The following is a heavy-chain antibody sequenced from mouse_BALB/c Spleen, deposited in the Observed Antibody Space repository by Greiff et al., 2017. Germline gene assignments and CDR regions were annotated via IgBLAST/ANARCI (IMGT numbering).Heavy chain of an antibody. CDR2: INSNGGST. CDR1: GFTFSSYG. CDR3: ARGVYGYCAY. V-gene: IGHV5-6-3*01. J-gene: IGHJ3*01. Sequence: EVQVVESGGGLVQPGGSLKLSCAASGFTFSSYGMSWVRQTPDKRLELVATINSNGGSTYYPDSVKGRFTISRDNAKNTLYLQMSSLKSEDTAMYYCARGVYGYCAYWGQGTLVTVSA. D-gene: IGHD1-2*01.